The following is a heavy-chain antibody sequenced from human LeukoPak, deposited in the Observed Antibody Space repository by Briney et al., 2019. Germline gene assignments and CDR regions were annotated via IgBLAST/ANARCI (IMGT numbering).Heavy chain of an antibody. J-gene: IGHJ4*02. D-gene: IGHD3-22*01. Sequence: PGGSLRLSCAASGFTFDDYAMHWVRQAPGKGLEWVSGISWNSGSIGYADSVKGRFTISRDNAKNSLYLQMNSLRAEDTALYYCAKDTHHYYDSSGYSSFGYWGQGTLVTVSS. V-gene: IGHV3-9*01. CDR3: AKDTHHYYDSSGYSSFGY. CDR2: ISWNSGSI. CDR1: GFTFDDYA.